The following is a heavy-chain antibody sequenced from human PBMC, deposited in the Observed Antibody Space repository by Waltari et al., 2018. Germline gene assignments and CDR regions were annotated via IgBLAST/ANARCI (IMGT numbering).Heavy chain of an antibody. CDR3: AKEGNTVSQVDGLYAFDI. J-gene: IGHJ3*02. Sequence: EVHLVDSGGVLVQPGGSRRLSCASSTLPCRRYSGAWVRQAPGKGLERVAAIYPDGSKTEYADALRGRFTISRDNAKNTVYLQMNSLRAEDRAVYYCAKEGNTVSQVDGLYAFDIWGQGTMVTVSS. V-gene: IGHV3-7*01. D-gene: IGHD3-10*01. CDR2: IYPDGSKT. CDR1: TLPCRRYS.